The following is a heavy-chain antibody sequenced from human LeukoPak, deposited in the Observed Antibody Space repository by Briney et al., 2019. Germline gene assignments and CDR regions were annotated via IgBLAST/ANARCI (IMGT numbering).Heavy chain of an antibody. D-gene: IGHD6-19*01. CDR1: GFTFSSYA. CDR3: TRDSGAWYTPFDY. Sequence: GGSLRLSCAASGFTFSSYAMHWVRQAPGKGLEWVAVISYDGSNKYYADSVKGRFTISRDSSKNTLYLQMNSLRAEDTAVYYCTRDSGAWYTPFDYWGQGTLVTVSS. CDR2: ISYDGSNK. V-gene: IGHV3-30-3*01. J-gene: IGHJ4*02.